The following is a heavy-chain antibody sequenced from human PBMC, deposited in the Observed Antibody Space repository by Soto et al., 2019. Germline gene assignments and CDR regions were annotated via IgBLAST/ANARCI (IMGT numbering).Heavy chain of an antibody. Sequence: ASVKVSCKASGYTFTSYDINWVRQATGQGLEWMGWMNPNSGNTGYAQKFQGRVTMTRNTSISTAYMELSILRSEDTAVYYCARGEWAYYYDSSVDGWFDPWGQGTLVTVSS. CDR1: GYTFTSYD. V-gene: IGHV1-8*01. J-gene: IGHJ5*02. CDR2: MNPNSGNT. CDR3: ARGEWAYYYDSSVDGWFDP. D-gene: IGHD3-22*01.